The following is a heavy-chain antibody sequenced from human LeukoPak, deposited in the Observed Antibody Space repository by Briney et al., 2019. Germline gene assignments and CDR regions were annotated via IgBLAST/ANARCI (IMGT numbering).Heavy chain of an antibody. V-gene: IGHV3-23*01. CDR3: AKALKPGYPYYYYYYGMDV. CDR2: ISGSGGST. Sequence: GGSLRLSCAASGFTFSSYAMSWVRQAPGKGLEWVSAISGSGGSTYYADSVNGRFTISRDNSKNTLYLQMNSLRAEDTAVYYCAKALKPGYPYYYYYYGMDVWGQGTTVTVSS. CDR1: GFTFSSYA. J-gene: IGHJ6*02. D-gene: IGHD1-14*01.